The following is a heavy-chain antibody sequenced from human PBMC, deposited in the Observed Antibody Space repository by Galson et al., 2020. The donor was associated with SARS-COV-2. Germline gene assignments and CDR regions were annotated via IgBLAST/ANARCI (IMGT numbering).Heavy chain of an antibody. CDR1: GFTFSDHN. Sequence: GGSLRLSCVASGFTFSDHNMIWVRQAPGQGLEWVSSIAGSGAYKYYADSSKGRFTVARDNAKNSVYLQLSSLRDEDTGVYYCARDKGSGFQMHWYFDLWGRGTLVSVSS. CDR2: IAGSGAYK. J-gene: IGHJ2*01. D-gene: IGHD3-22*01. CDR3: ARDKGSGFQMHWYFDL. V-gene: IGHV3-21*01.